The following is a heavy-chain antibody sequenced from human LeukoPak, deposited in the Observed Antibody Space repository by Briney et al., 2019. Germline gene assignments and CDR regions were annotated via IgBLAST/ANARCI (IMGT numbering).Heavy chain of an antibody. CDR3: ARVPDYYGSGRYMGSDY. Sequence: ASVKVSCKASGYTFTSYYIVWVRQAPGQGLEWMGIITPSGGSTTYAQKFQGRVTMTRDTSTSTMYMELSSLRSEDTAVYYCARVPDYYGSGRYMGSDYWGQGTLVIVSS. D-gene: IGHD3-10*01. CDR2: ITPSGGST. CDR1: GYTFTSYY. V-gene: IGHV1-46*01. J-gene: IGHJ4*02.